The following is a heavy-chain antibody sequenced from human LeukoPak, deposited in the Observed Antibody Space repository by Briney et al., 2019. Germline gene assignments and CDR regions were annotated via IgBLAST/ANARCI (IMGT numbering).Heavy chain of an antibody. CDR3: ARDGHDSSGYYYYFDY. D-gene: IGHD3-22*01. CDR2: ISNGGGST. Sequence: PGGSLRLSCAASGFTFTNYAMSWVRQAPGKGLEWVSAISNGGGSTYYADSVKGRFTISRDNSKNTLYLQMNSLRAEDTAVYYCARDGHDSSGYYYYFDYWGQGTLVTVSS. CDR1: GFTFTNYA. V-gene: IGHV3-23*01. J-gene: IGHJ4*02.